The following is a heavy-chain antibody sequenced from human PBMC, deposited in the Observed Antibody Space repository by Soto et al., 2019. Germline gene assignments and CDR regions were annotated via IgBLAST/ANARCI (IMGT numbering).Heavy chain of an antibody. CDR3: ARQHSHDFDDKDIYVR. Sequence: SETLSLTCDVSGGSISIWTCCWSWIRQPPGQGLEWIGNIHYSGSTNYNPSLKSRLSISVDTSKNQFSLKLSSATAADTAMYYCARQHSHDFDDKDIYVRWGQGTQVT. V-gene: IGHV4-39*01. CDR2: IHYSGST. CDR1: GGSISIWTCC. D-gene: IGHD3-10*02. J-gene: IGHJ4*02.